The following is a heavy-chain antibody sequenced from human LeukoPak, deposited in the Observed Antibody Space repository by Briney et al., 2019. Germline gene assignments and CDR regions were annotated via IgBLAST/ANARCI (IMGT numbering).Heavy chain of an antibody. J-gene: IGHJ4*02. CDR1: GFNFSDYY. Sequence: LRLSCVGSGFNFSDYYMSWIRQAPGKGLEWIGYIYTSGSTNYNPSLKSRVTISVDTSKNQSSLKLSSVTAADTAVYYCARLGTGDRARQPNFDYWGQGTLVTVSS. V-gene: IGHV4-4*09. CDR2: IYTSGST. D-gene: IGHD7-27*01. CDR3: ARLGTGDRARQPNFDY.